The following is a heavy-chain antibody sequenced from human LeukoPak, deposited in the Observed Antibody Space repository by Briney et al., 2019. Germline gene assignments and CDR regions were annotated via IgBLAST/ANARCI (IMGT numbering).Heavy chain of an antibody. V-gene: IGHV3-21*01. J-gene: IGHJ6*02. CDR2: ISSSSSYI. Sequence: PGGSLRLSCAASGFTFSSYSMNWVRQAPGKGLEWVSSISSSSSYIYYADSVKGRFTISRDNAKNSLYLQMNSLRAEDTAVYYCARGGFDDFWSGYYFPSYYYGMDVWGQGTTVTVSS. D-gene: IGHD3-3*01. CDR3: ARGGFDDFWSGYYFPSYYYGMDV. CDR1: GFTFSSYS.